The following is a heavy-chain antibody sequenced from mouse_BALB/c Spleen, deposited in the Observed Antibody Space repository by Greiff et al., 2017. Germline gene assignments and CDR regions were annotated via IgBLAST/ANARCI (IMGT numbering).Heavy chain of an antibody. CDR1: GFTFSSYG. V-gene: IGHV5-6-3*01. CDR2: INSNGGST. D-gene: IGHD1-1*01. CDR3: ARDRSYYGSDY. J-gene: IGHJ2*01. Sequence: EVKLVESGGGLVQPGGSLKLSCAASGFTFSSYGMSWVRQTPDKRLELVATINSNGGSTYYPDSVKGRFTISRDNAKNTLYLQMSSLKSEDTAMYYCARDRSYYGSDYWGQGTTLTVSS.